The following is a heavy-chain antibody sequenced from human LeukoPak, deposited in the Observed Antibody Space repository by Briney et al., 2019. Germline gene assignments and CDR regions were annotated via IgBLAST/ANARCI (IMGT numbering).Heavy chain of an antibody. D-gene: IGHD2-2*01. Sequence: PSETLSLTCTVSGGSISSYYWSWIRQPPGKGLEWIGYIYYRGSTNYNPSLKSRVTISVDTSKNQFSLKLSSVTAADTAVYYCARDLHNIVVPAAMEYNWFDPWGQGTLVTVSS. V-gene: IGHV4-59*01. CDR3: ARDLHNIVVPAAMEYNWFDP. J-gene: IGHJ5*02. CDR2: IYYRGST. CDR1: GGSISSYY.